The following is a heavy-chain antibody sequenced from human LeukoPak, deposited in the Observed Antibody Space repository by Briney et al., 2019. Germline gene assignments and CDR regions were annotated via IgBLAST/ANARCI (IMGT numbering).Heavy chain of an antibody. Sequence: ASVKVSCKVSGYTLTELSMHWVRQAPGKGLGWMGGFDPEDGETIYAQKFQGRVTMTEDTSTDTAYMELSSLRSEDTAVYYCATGGITMVRGGPIFDYWGQGTLVTVSS. CDR3: ATGGITMVRGGPIFDY. CDR1: GYTLTELS. CDR2: FDPEDGET. D-gene: IGHD3-10*01. J-gene: IGHJ4*02. V-gene: IGHV1-24*01.